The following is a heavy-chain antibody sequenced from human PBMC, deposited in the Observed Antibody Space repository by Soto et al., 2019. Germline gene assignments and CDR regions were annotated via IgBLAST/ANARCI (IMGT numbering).Heavy chain of an antibody. V-gene: IGHV3-33*01. D-gene: IGHD5-12*01. Sequence: GGSLRLSCATSGFTFSSYGMHWVRQAPGKGLEWVAVIWYDGSNKFYGDSVKGRFTISRDDPKNTLYLQMDSLRAEDTAVYHCARDKGEMATTHQSYYGMDVWGQGTTVTVSS. CDR3: ARDKGEMATTHQSYYGMDV. J-gene: IGHJ6*02. CDR1: GFTFSSYG. CDR2: IWYDGSNK.